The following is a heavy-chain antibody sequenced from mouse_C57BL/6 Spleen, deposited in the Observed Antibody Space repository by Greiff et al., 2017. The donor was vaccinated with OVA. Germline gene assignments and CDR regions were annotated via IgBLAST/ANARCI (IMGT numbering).Heavy chain of an antibody. Sequence: VQLQQSGAELARPGASVKLSCKASGYTFTSYGISWVKQRTGQGLEWIGEICARSGNTYYNEKFKGKATLTADKSSSTAYMGLRSLTSEDSAVYFCARRCYGSSYGYFDVWGTGTTVTVSS. CDR1: GYTFTSYG. J-gene: IGHJ1*03. V-gene: IGHV1-81*01. CDR3: ARRCYGSSYGYFDV. CDR2: ICARSGNT. D-gene: IGHD1-1*01.